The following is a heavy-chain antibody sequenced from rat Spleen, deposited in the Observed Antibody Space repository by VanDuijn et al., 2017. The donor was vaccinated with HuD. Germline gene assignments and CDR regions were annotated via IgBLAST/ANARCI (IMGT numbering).Heavy chain of an antibody. CDR3: TRENYYSADY. CDR2: ITNNGGNT. J-gene: IGHJ2*01. D-gene: IGHD1-1*01. CDR1: GFTFNKYW. V-gene: IGHV5-31*01. Sequence: EVQLVESGGGLVQPGRSLKLSCVASGFTFNKYWMKWIRQAPGKGLEWIASITNNGGNTYYPESVKGRFTISRDNANTTLYLQMDSLRSEDTATYYCTRENYYSADYWGQGVMVIVSS.